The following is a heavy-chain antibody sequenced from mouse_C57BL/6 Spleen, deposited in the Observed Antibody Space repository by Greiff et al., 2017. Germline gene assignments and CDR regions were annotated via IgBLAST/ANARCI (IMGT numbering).Heavy chain of an antibody. CDR1: GFSLTSYG. CDR2: IWSGGST. Sequence: QVQLKESGPGLVQPSQSLSITCTVSGFSLTSYGVHWVRQSPGKGLEWLGVIWSGGSTDYNAAFISRLSISKDNSKSQVFFKMNSLQADDTAIYYCARTLYYGYDGGYYFDYWGQGTTLTVSS. CDR3: ARTLYYGYDGGYYFDY. V-gene: IGHV2-2*01. D-gene: IGHD2-2*01. J-gene: IGHJ2*01.